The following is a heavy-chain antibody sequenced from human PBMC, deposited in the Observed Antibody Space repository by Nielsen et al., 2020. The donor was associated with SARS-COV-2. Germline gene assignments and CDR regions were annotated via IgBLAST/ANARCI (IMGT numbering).Heavy chain of an antibody. CDR1: GGSISSGGYY. Sequence: SETLSLTCTVSGGSISSGGYYWSWIRQHPGKGLEWIGYIYYSGSTYYNPSLKSRVTISVDTSKNQFSLKLSSVTAADTAVYYCARDTITMVRGVIIYYGMDVWGQGATVTVSS. J-gene: IGHJ6*02. D-gene: IGHD3-10*01. V-gene: IGHV4-31*03. CDR3: ARDTITMVRGVIIYYGMDV. CDR2: IYYSGST.